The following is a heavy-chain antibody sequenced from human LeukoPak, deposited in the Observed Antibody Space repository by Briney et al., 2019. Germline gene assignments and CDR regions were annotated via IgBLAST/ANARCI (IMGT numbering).Heavy chain of an antibody. Sequence: SETLSLTCNVSAYSISSGYYWGWIRQPPGKGLEWIGSIYYSGSTYYNPSLKSRVTISVDTSKNQFSLKLSSVTAADTAVYYCARETVYGRAFDYGGQETLVTVS. D-gene: IGHD5/OR15-5a*01. V-gene: IGHV4-38-2*02. CDR1: AYSISSGYY. CDR3: ARETVYGRAFDY. CDR2: IYYSGST. J-gene: IGHJ4*02.